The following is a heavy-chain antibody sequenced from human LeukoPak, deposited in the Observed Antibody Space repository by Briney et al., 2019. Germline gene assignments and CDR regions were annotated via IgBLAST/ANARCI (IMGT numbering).Heavy chain of an antibody. Sequence: SQTLSLTCAVSGGSIRSGDYYWSWARQPPGKGLEWIGHIYYSGDTYYNPSLNSRVAISVDTSKNQFSLKLSSVTAADTAVYYCACVTGLYYFDFWGQGTLVTVSS. D-gene: IGHD1-20*01. CDR2: IYYSGDT. CDR3: ACVTGLYYFDF. CDR1: GGSIRSGDYY. J-gene: IGHJ4*02. V-gene: IGHV4-30-4*01.